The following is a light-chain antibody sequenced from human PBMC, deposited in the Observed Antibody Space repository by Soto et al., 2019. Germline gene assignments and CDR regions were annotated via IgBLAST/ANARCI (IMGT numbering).Light chain of an antibody. CDR1: SSDVGGYNY. Sequence: QSALTQPASVSGSPGQSITITCTGTSSDVGGYNYVSWYQQYPGKAPKLMIYDVTNRPPGVSNRFSGSKSGNTASLTISGLQAEDEADYYCSSYTSTSTFVFGTGTKATV. CDR3: SSYTSTSTFV. CDR2: DVT. J-gene: IGLJ1*01. V-gene: IGLV2-14*01.